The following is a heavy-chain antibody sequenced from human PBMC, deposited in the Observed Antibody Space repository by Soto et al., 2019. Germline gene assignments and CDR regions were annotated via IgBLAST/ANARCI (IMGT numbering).Heavy chain of an antibody. J-gene: IGHJ6*02. Sequence: GGSLRLSCAASGFTFSSYGMHWVRQAPGKGLEWVAVIWYDGSNKYYADSVKGRFTISRDNSKNTLYLQMNSLRAEDTAVYYCARDLFEVVAAMYYYRMDVWGQGTTVTVSS. D-gene: IGHD2-15*01. CDR2: IWYDGSNK. CDR1: GFTFSSYG. CDR3: ARDLFEVVAAMYYYRMDV. V-gene: IGHV3-33*01.